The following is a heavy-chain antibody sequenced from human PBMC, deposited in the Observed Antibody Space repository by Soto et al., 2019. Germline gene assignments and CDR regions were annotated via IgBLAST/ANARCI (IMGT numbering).Heavy chain of an antibody. V-gene: IGHV4-59*12. CDR3: ARVLGNDAFDI. D-gene: IGHD3-3*02. Sequence: SETLSLTCTVSGGSISSYYWSWIRQPPGKGLEWIGYIYYSGSTNYNPSLKSRVTISVDKSKNQFSLKLSSVTAADTAVYYCARVLGNDAFDIWGQGTVVTVSS. J-gene: IGHJ3*02. CDR2: IYYSGST. CDR1: GGSISSYY.